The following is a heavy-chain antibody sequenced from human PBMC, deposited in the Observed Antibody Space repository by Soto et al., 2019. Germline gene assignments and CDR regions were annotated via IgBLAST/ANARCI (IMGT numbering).Heavy chain of an antibody. J-gene: IGHJ2*01. CDR1: GGTFSSYA. D-gene: IGHD6-19*01. Sequence: SVKVSCKASGGTFSSYAISWVRQAPGQGLELMGGIIPIFGTANYAQKFQGRVTITADESTSTAYMELSSLRSEDTAVYYCASALIAVAGTFYWYFDLWGRGTLVAASS. V-gene: IGHV1-69*13. CDR3: ASALIAVAGTFYWYFDL. CDR2: IIPIFGTA.